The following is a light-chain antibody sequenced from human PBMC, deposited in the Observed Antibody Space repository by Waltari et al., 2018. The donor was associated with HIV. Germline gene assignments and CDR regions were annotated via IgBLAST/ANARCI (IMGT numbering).Light chain of an antibody. J-gene: IGLJ2*01. CDR3: AVWDDNVNGL. Sequence: QSVLIQPPSVSGTPGQRVTISCSGRRSTIGSNEVTWYQQLPGTAPKLLIYSNNRRPSGVPERFSGSKSGTSASLAISGLQSEDEGDYYCAVWDDNVNGLFGGGTKVTV. CDR2: SNN. V-gene: IGLV1-44*01. CDR1: RSTIGSNE.